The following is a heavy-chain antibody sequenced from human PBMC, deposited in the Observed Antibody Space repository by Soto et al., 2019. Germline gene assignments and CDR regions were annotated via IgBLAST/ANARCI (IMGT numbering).Heavy chain of an antibody. J-gene: IGHJ4*02. Sequence: KPGGSLRLSCAASGFTFRSYSMNWVRQAPGKGLEWVSLISPSGSDIYYADSVQGRFTISRDNAKNSLFLVMNSLRAEDSALYYCERGTPRNALRSFDWPRVDSWGQGTLVTVSS. V-gene: IGHV3-21*06. CDR1: GFTFRSYS. CDR3: ERGTPRNALRSFDWPRVDS. D-gene: IGHD3-9*01. CDR2: ISPSGSDI.